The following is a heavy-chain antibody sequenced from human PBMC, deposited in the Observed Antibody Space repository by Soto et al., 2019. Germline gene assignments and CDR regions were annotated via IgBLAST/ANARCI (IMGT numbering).Heavy chain of an antibody. CDR2: LSGSGGDT. Sequence: EVQLLESGGDLVQPGGSLRLSCVASGFTFSSFAMSWVRQAPGKGLEWVSTLSGSGGDTYYADSVKGRFAISRDNSKNTLFLQMNSLRAEDTALYYCAKDHWGSYSGQGTLVTVSS. CDR3: AKDHWGSY. D-gene: IGHD3-16*01. CDR1: GFTFSSFA. V-gene: IGHV3-23*01. J-gene: IGHJ4*02.